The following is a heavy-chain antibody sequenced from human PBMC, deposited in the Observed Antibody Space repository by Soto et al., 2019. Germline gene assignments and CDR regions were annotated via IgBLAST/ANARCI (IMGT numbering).Heavy chain of an antibody. Sequence: PGGSLRLSCAASGFTFSSYAMGWVRQAPGKGLECTSCISAGGGSSYYADSVKGRFTISRDSSKNTLYLQMNSLRAEDTAIYYCAKSYYSVSGNSDYRGQGALVTVSS. V-gene: IGHV3-23*01. D-gene: IGHD3-10*01. CDR2: ISAGGGSS. J-gene: IGHJ4*02. CDR1: GFTFSSYA. CDR3: AKSYYSVSGNSDY.